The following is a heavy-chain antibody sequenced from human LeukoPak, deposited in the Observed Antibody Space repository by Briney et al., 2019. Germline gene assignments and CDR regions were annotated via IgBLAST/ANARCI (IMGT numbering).Heavy chain of an antibody. D-gene: IGHD3-16*01. V-gene: IGHV4-38-2*02. Sequence: SETLSLTCTVSGPSISSAYYWGWIRQPPGKGLEWIGNIYYSGSTYYNPSLKSRVTISVDTSKNQFSLKLSSVTAADTAVYYCARDRGYFQHWGQGTLVTVSS. CDR1: GPSISSAYY. CDR2: IYYSGST. CDR3: ARDRGYFQH. J-gene: IGHJ1*01.